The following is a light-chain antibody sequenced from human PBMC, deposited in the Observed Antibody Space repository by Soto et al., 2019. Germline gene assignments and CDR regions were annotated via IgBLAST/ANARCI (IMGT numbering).Light chain of an antibody. J-gene: IGKJ4*01. CDR2: DAS. CDR3: QQCTHWPLT. V-gene: IGKV3-11*01. CDR1: QSVSSC. Sequence: EIVLTQSPATLSLSPGERATLSCRASQSVSSCLAWYQQKPGQAPRLLISDASNRATGIPARFSGSGSGTDFTLTVSHLEPEDFAVYYCQQCTHWPLTFGGGTKVEIK.